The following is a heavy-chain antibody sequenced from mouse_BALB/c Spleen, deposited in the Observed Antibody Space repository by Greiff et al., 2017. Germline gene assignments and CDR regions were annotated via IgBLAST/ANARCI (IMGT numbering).Heavy chain of an antibody. V-gene: IGHV7-3*02. J-gene: IGHJ4*01. CDR3: ARDSGSRPYYAMDY. Sequence: EVQVVESGGGLVQPGGSLRLSCATSGFTFTDYYMSWVRQPPGKALEWLGFIRNKANGYTTEYSASVKGRFTISRDNSQSILYLQMNTLRAEDSATYYCARDSGSRPYYAMDYWGQGTSVTVSS. CDR2: IRNKANGYTT. D-gene: IGHD1-1*01. CDR1: GFTFTDYY.